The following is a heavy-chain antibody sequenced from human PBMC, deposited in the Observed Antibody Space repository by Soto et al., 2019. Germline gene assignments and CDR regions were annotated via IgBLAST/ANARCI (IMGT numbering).Heavy chain of an antibody. CDR2: IYHSGST. CDR3: ARAPNYYDSSGYYYYFDY. CDR1: GGSISSGNYS. V-gene: IGHV4-30-2*01. Sequence: QLQLQESGSGLVKPSQTLSLTCAVSGGSISSGNYSWSWIRQPPGKGLEWIGYIYHSGSTYYNPSLKSRVTKSVDRSKNQFSLKLSSVTAADTAVYYCARAPNYYDSSGYYYYFDYWGQGTLVTVSS. J-gene: IGHJ4*02. D-gene: IGHD3-22*01.